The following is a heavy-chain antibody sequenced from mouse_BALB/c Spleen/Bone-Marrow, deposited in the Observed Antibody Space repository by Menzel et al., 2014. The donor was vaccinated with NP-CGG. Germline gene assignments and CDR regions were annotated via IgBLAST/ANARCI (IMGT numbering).Heavy chain of an antibody. CDR3: ARSIYDGYSEAMDY. J-gene: IGHJ4*01. Sequence: QVQLQQPGAELVRPGTSVKVSCKASGYAFXNYLIDWVKQRPGQGLEWIGVNNPGSGGTNYNEKFKGKATLTADKSSGTVYMQLSSLTSDDSAVYFCARSIYDGYSEAMDYWGQGTSVTVSS. CDR1: GYAFXNYL. D-gene: IGHD2-3*01. CDR2: NNPGSGGT. V-gene: IGHV1-54*03.